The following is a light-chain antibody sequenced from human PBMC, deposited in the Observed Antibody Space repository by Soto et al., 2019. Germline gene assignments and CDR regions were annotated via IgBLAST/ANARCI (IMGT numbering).Light chain of an antibody. CDR2: NNN. J-gene: IGLJ1*01. Sequence: QPVLTQPPSASGTPGQSVTVSCSGGSSNIGTNAVNWYQQLPGTAPKLLIYNNNQRPSGVPDRFSGSKSGTSASLAISGLQSEDEADYYCAAWDDSLNGYVFGTGTKVTVL. V-gene: IGLV1-44*01. CDR1: SSNIGTNA. CDR3: AAWDDSLNGYV.